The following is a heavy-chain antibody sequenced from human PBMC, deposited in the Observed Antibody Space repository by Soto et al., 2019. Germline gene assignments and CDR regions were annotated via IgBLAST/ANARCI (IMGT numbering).Heavy chain of an antibody. CDR1: GFTFSSYA. Sequence: GGSLRLSCAASGFTFSSYAMHWVRQAPGKGLEWVAVISYDGSNKYYADSVKGRFTISRDNSKNTLYLQMNSLRAEDTAVYYCARRYGRAFDIWGQGTMVTVSS. J-gene: IGHJ3*02. CDR3: ARRYGRAFDI. D-gene: IGHD4-17*01. CDR2: ISYDGSNK. V-gene: IGHV3-30-3*01.